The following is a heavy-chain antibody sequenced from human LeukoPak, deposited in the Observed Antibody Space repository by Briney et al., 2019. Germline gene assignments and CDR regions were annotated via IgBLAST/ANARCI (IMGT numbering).Heavy chain of an antibody. CDR1: GGSISTYY. Sequence: SETLSLTCTVSGGSISTYYWNWIRQPPGKCLGWIGYISKTVITTYHPSLKSRVTISLDTSKSQFSLKLSSVTAADTAVYYCARSGGYSSSWSLWGQGTLVTVSS. D-gene: IGHD6-13*01. V-gene: IGHV4-59*01. J-gene: IGHJ4*02. CDR3: ARSGGYSSSWSL. CDR2: ISKTVIT.